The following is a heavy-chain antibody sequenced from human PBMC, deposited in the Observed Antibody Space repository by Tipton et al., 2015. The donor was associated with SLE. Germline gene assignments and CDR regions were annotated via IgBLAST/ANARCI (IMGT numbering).Heavy chain of an antibody. CDR1: GGTFNSDA. Sequence: QLVQSGAEVKKPGSSVKISCKASGGTFNSDAISWVRQAPGQGLEWMGWISANNGDTKYAQKFQGRVTMTIDTSTTTTYMALRSPRSDDTAIYYCARECSGTGCLDHWGQGTLVTVSS. CDR2: ISANNGDT. J-gene: IGHJ4*02. D-gene: IGHD2-8*02. V-gene: IGHV1-18*01. CDR3: ARECSGTGCLDH.